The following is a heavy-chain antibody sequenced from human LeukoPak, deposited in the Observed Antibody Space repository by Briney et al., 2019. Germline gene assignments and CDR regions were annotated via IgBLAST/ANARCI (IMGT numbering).Heavy chain of an antibody. V-gene: IGHV3-11*01. CDR3: ARVSVAVAGGDYFDY. CDR2: ISSSGSTI. CDR1: GFTFSDYY. J-gene: IGHJ4*02. D-gene: IGHD6-19*01. Sequence: PGGSLRLSCAASGFTFSDYYMSWTRQAPGKGLEWVSYISSSGSTIYYADSVKGRFTISRDNAKNSLYLQMSSLRAEDTAVYYCARVSVAVAGGDYFDYWGQGTLVTVSS.